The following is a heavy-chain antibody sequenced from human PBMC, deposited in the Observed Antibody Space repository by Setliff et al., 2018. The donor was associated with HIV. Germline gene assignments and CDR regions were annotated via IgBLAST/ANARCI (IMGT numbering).Heavy chain of an antibody. Sequence: ASVKVSCKPSGYTFSNYDINWVRQAAGQGLEWMGWMNPDSRNTGYAQRFEGRVTLTWDTSISTAYLELNHLKSDDTAVYYCAGARTDYYDRRRRSHYYIDVWARGATVTVSS. CDR2: MNPDSRNT. CDR1: GYTFSNYD. J-gene: IGHJ6*03. V-gene: IGHV1-8*02. CDR3: AGARTDYYDRRRRSHYYIDV. D-gene: IGHD3-22*01.